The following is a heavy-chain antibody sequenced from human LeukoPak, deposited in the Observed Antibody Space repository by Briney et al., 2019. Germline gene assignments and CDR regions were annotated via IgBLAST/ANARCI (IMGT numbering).Heavy chain of an antibody. Sequence: SETLSLTCTVSGGSISSGGYYWSWIRQHPGKGLEWIGYIYYSGSTYYNPSLKSRVTISVDTSKNQFSLKLSSVTAADTAIYYCARGVGAVGDYWGQGTPVTVSS. V-gene: IGHV4-31*03. CDR2: IYYSGST. CDR1: GGSISSGGYY. D-gene: IGHD1-26*01. CDR3: ARGVGAVGDY. J-gene: IGHJ4*02.